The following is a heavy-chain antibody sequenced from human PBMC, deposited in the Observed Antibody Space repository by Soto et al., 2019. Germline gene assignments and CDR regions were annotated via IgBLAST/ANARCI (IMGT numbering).Heavy chain of an antibody. V-gene: IGHV1-46*01. CDR2: INPSGGST. CDR3: ARADYYDSSGFYYDY. J-gene: IGHJ4*02. Sequence: QVQLVQSGAEVKKPGASVKVSCKASGYIFTNHYIHWVRQAPGQGLEWMGIINPSGGSTNYLQKFQGRVPMTRDTSTSTVYMELSSLRSEDTAVYFCARADYYDSSGFYYDYWGQGTLVTVSS. D-gene: IGHD3-22*01. CDR1: GYIFTNHY.